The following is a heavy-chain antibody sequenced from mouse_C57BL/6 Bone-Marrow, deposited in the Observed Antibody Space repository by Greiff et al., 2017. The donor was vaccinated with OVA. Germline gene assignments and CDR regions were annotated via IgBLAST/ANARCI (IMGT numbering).Heavy chain of an antibody. J-gene: IGHJ4*01. V-gene: IGHV1-18*01. D-gene: IGHD4-1*01. Sequence: VQLKQSGPELVKPGASVKIPCKASGYTFTDYNMDWVKQSHGKSLEWIGDINPNNGGTIYNQKFKGKATLTVDKSSSTAYMELRSLTSEDTAVYYCARTANWNYYAMDYWGQGTSVTVSS. CDR3: ARTANWNYYAMDY. CDR1: GYTFTDYN. CDR2: INPNNGGT.